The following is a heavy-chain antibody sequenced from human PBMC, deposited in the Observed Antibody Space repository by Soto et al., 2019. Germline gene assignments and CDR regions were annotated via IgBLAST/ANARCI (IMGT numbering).Heavy chain of an antibody. CDR1: GFTFSSYE. J-gene: IGHJ4*02. D-gene: IGHD2-15*01. CDR3: ARGGYCSGGSCFEGYFDY. V-gene: IGHV3-48*03. CDR2: ISSSGSTI. Sequence: EVQLVESGGGLVQPGGSLRLSCAASGFTFSSYEMNWVRQAPGKGLEWVSYISSSGSTIYYADSVKGRFTISRDNAKNSLYLQMNSLRAEDTAVYYCARGGYCSGGSCFEGYFDYWGQGTLVTVSS.